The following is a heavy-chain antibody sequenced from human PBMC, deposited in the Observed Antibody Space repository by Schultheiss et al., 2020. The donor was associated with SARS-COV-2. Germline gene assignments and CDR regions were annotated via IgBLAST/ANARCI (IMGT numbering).Heavy chain of an antibody. J-gene: IGHJ4*02. Sequence: SETLSLTCTVSGGSISSYYWSWIRQPPGKGLEWIGETNDRGNTNYNPSLKSRVTISVDTSKNQFSLKLSSVTAADTAVYYCARHTRDIAAAASFDYWGQGTLVTVSS. CDR2: TNDRGNT. CDR1: GGSISSYY. D-gene: IGHD6-13*01. V-gene: IGHV4-59*01. CDR3: ARHTRDIAAAASFDY.